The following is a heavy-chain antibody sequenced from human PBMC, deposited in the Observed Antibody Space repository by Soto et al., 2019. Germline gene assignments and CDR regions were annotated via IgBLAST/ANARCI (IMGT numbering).Heavy chain of an antibody. Sequence: EVQLVESGGGLVQPGGSLRLSCAASGFTFSSYSMNWVRQAPGKGLEWVSSISSSSSYIYYADSVKGRFTISRDNAKNSLYLQMNSLRAEDTAVYYCASRYYDILTGYYRLDYWGQGTLVTVSS. D-gene: IGHD3-9*01. CDR3: ASRYYDILTGYYRLDY. CDR2: ISSSSSYI. J-gene: IGHJ4*02. CDR1: GFTFSSYS. V-gene: IGHV3-21*01.